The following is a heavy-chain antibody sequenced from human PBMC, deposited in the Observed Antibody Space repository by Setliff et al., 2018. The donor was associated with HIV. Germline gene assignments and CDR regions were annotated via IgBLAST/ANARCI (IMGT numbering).Heavy chain of an antibody. Sequence: ASVKVSCKASGYTFTSYAMHWVRQAPGQRLEWMGWINAGNGNTKYSQKFQGRVTITRDTSASTAYMELSSLRSEGTAVYYCARESNTYYYDSSGYYYDFWGQGTLVTVS. D-gene: IGHD3-22*01. J-gene: IGHJ4*02. V-gene: IGHV1-3*01. CDR1: GYTFTSYA. CDR3: ARESNTYYYDSSGYYYDF. CDR2: INAGNGNT.